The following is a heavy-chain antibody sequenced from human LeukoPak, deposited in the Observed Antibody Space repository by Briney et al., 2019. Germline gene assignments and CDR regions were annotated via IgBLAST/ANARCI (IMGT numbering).Heavy chain of an antibody. Sequence: GESLKISCKGSGYSFTSYWIGWVHQMPGKGLEWMGIIYPGDSDTRYSPSFQGQVTIPADKSISTAYLQWSSLKASDTAMYYCARQHPYDFWSGYYKGDAFDIWGQGTMVTVSS. CDR3: ARQHPYDFWSGYYKGDAFDI. CDR2: IYPGDSDT. CDR1: GYSFTSYW. V-gene: IGHV5-51*07. D-gene: IGHD3-3*01. J-gene: IGHJ3*02.